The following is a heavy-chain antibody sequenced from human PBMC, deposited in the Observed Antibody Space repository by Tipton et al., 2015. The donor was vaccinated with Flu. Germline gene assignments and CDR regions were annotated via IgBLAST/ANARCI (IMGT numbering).Heavy chain of an antibody. D-gene: IGHD4-11*01. Sequence: GLVKPSETLSLTCIVSGGSISSPYYWGWIRQPPGKGLEWIGTVSYNGNTYYNPSLKSRVIVSADTSRVHFSLMLTSVTAADTAVYYCARDLPTYNNYGTTFDNWGQGILVTVSS. V-gene: IGHV4-39*07. CDR2: VSYNGNT. CDR3: ARDLPTYNNYGTTFDN. J-gene: IGHJ4*02. CDR1: GGSISSPYY.